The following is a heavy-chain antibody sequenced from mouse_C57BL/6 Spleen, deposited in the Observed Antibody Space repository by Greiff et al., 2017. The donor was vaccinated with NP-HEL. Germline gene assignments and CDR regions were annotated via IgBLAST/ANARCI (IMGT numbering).Heavy chain of an antibody. CDR2: ISYDGSN. V-gene: IGHV3-6*01. CDR1: GYSITSGYY. Sequence: ESGPGLVKPSQSLSLTCSVTGYSITSGYYWNWIRQFPGNKLEWMGYISYDGSNNYNPSLKNRISITRDTSKNQFFLKLNSVTTEDTATYYCARPTGNGYAMDYWGQGTSVTVSS. D-gene: IGHD4-1*02. J-gene: IGHJ4*01. CDR3: ARPTGNGYAMDY.